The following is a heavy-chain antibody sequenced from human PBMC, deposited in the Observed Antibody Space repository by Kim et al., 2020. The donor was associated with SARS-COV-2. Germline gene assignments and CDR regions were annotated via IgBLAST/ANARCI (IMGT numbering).Heavy chain of an antibody. V-gene: IGHV3-15*05. CDR1: GFTFSNAW. J-gene: IGHJ6*02. CDR2: IKSKTDGGTT. CDR3: TTDSAAYCSGGSCYEDYYYDVMAV. D-gene: IGHD2-15*01. Sequence: VGSLRLSCAASGFTFSNAWMSWVRQAPGKGLEWVGRIKSKTDGGTTDYAAPVKGRFTISRDDSKNTLYLQMNSLKTADTAVYYCTTDSAAYCSGGSCYEDYYYDVMAVWGQGTTVTVSS.